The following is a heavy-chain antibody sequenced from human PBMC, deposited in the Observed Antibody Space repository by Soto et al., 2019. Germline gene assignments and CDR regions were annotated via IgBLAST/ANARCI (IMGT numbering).Heavy chain of an antibody. CDR2: FNPRGGTT. CDR3: ARVYGLVQYDDFWSGYYDY. CDR1: ANTFINNY. V-gene: IGHV1-46*01. Sequence: QVQLLQSGAEVEKPGASVRISCKSSANTFINNYINWVRQAPGQGLEWLGVFNPRGGTTRYAQKFQGRVTMTGDTSTRTVFMELSNLKSEDTAVYYCARVYGLVQYDDFWSGYYDYWGQGTLVIVSS. J-gene: IGHJ4*02. D-gene: IGHD3-3*01.